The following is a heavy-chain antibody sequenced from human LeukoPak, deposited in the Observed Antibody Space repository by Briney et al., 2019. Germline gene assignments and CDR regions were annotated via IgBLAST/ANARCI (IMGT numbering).Heavy chain of an antibody. V-gene: IGHV3-7*04. CDR2: IKHDASDK. J-gene: IGHJ3*02. Sequence: PGGSMRLSCGASGFTFSDYWMSWVRQAPGKGLERVAHIKHDASDKYYVDSVKGRFTISRDNAKNSLYLPMNSLRAEDTAVYYCARTSKYSFDIWGQGTMVTVSS. CDR1: GFTFSDYW. CDR3: ARTSKYSFDI. D-gene: IGHD2/OR15-2a*01.